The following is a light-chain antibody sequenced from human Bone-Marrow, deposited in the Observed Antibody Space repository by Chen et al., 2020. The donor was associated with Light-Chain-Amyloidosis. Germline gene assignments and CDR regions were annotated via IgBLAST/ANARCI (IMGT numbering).Light chain of an antibody. CDR2: WAS. V-gene: IGKV4-1*01. Sequence: EIVMTQSPDSLAVYRGERDTINCKSSESLLYRSNNKNYLGWYQQKPGQSPKLLKYWASTRESGVPDRFSGSGSGTDFTLTISSLQAEDVAVYYCQQYYSTPYTFGQGTKLEIQ. CDR1: ESLLYRSNNKNY. CDR3: QQYYSTPYT. J-gene: IGKJ2*01.